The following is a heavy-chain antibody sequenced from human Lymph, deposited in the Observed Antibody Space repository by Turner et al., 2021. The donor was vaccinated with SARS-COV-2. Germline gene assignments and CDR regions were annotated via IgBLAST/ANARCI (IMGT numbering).Heavy chain of an antibody. CDR1: GLTFSSDS. V-gene: IGHV3-21*01. J-gene: IGHJ2*01. Sequence: EEQVVESGGGLVRPGGSLRLSCAASGLTFSSDSMNWVRQAPGQGLEWVSSISSGSSYIYYADSVKGRFTISRDNAKNSLFLQMHSLGVEDTAVYYCARGWDFDLWGRGTLVTVSS. CDR3: ARGWDFDL. CDR2: ISSGSSYI.